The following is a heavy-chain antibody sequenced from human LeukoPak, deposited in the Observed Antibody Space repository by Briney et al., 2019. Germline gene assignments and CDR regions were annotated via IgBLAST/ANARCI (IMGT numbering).Heavy chain of an antibody. CDR3: ARLDWGSRGSGSFDI. D-gene: IGHD7-27*01. CDR1: GGAITSSGFY. Sequence: SETLSLTCTVSGGAITSSGFYWGWIRQPPGKGLEWIGSIYYSGNTYYDASLKSRVAMSVDTSKNQFSLKVRSVTAADTAVYFCARLDWGSRGSGSFDIWGQGTLVIVSS. CDR2: IYYSGNT. J-gene: IGHJ4*02. V-gene: IGHV4-39*01.